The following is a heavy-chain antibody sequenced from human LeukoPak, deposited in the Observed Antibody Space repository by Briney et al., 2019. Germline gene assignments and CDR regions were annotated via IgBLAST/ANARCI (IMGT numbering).Heavy chain of an antibody. Sequence: SETLSLTCSASGGSITVYYWNWIRQSPGKGLEWIGSISYSGSTKYNPSLKSRVTISIDTSKNRFSLKVSSVIAADTAMYYCARGGSRSYTSSTLDYWGQGTLVTVSS. V-gene: IGHV4-59*12. CDR2: ISYSGST. CDR1: GGSITVYY. J-gene: IGHJ4*02. D-gene: IGHD6-6*01. CDR3: ARGGSRSYTSSTLDY.